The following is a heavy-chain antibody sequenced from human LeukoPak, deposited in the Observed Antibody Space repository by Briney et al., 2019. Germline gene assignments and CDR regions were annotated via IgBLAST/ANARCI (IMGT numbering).Heavy chain of an antibody. V-gene: IGHV3-23*01. Sequence: PGGSLRLSCAASGFTFSSYAMSWVRQAPGKGLEWVSAISGSGGSTYYADSVKGRFTISRDNSKNTLYLQMNSLRAEDTAVYYCAKRAGGRLNYDILTGYFDYWGQGTLVTVSS. J-gene: IGHJ4*02. CDR2: ISGSGGST. CDR3: AKRAGGRLNYDILTGYFDY. D-gene: IGHD3-9*01. CDR1: GFTFSSYA.